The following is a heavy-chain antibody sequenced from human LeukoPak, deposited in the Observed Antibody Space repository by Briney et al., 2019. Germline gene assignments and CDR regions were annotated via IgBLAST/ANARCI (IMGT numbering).Heavy chain of an antibody. CDR3: ARVPLGYYFDY. V-gene: IGHV3-21*01. Sequence: GGSLRLSCAASGFTFSSYSMNWVRQAPGKWLEWVSSISSSISYIYYTDSVKGRFTLSRDNAKNSLYLQMNSLRAEDTAVYYCARVPLGYYFDYWGQGTLVTVSS. D-gene: IGHD3-16*01. CDR1: GFTFSSYS. CDR2: ISSSISYI. J-gene: IGHJ4*02.